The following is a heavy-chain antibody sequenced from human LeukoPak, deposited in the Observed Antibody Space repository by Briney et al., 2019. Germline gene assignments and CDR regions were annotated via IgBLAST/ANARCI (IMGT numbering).Heavy chain of an antibody. CDR1: GGTFSSYA. CDR2: IIPIFGTA. Sequence: SVKVSCKASGGTFSSYAISWVRQAPGQGLEWMGGIIPIFGTANYAQKFQGRVTITADESTSTAYMELSSLRSEDTAVYYCARTPRIIDTIKSWYFDLWGRGTLVTVSS. CDR3: ARTPRIIDTIKSWYFDL. D-gene: IGHD5-24*01. J-gene: IGHJ2*01. V-gene: IGHV1-69*13.